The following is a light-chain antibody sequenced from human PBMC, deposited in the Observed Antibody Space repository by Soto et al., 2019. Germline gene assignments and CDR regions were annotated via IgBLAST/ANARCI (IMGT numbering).Light chain of an antibody. Sequence: DIQMTLSPSSVTASVGDRVTITCRASQDIITWLAWYQQKPGKAPNLLIYTASNLQSGVPSRFSGSGSGTHFTLTISSLQPEDFGTYYCQQTDSFPITFGQGTRLEIK. CDR1: QDIITW. CDR3: QQTDSFPIT. J-gene: IGKJ5*01. V-gene: IGKV1-12*01. CDR2: TAS.